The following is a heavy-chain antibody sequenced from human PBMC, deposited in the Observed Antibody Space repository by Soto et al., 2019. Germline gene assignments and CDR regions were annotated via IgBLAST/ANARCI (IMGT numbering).Heavy chain of an antibody. Sequence: GSLRLSCAGSGFTFSSYAMSWVRQAPGKGLEWVSGISGSGGKTYYADSVKGQFTISRDNSKNTLYLQMSSLSAEDTAVYYCAKEGIAAAGYDAFDIWGQGTMVTVSS. V-gene: IGHV3-23*01. CDR1: GFTFSSYA. CDR3: AKEGIAAAGYDAFDI. D-gene: IGHD6-13*01. CDR2: ISGSGGKT. J-gene: IGHJ3*02.